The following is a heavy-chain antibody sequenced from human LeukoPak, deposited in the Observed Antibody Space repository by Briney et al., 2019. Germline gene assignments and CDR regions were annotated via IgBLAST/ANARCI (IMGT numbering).Heavy chain of an antibody. CDR3: ARDRSVTDGGFDS. Sequence: PGGSLRLSCAASGFSFTHYWMHWVRHAPGKGLVWVSRIDIDGSDTTYADSVTGRFTISRDNAKNTLYLQMNSLRAEDTAIYYCARDRSVTDGGFDSWGQGSLVTVSS. CDR2: IDIDGSDT. D-gene: IGHD2-21*02. J-gene: IGHJ4*02. V-gene: IGHV3-74*03. CDR1: GFSFTHYW.